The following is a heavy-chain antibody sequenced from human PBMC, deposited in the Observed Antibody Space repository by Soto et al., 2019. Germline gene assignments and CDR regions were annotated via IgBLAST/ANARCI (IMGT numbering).Heavy chain of an antibody. Sequence: GGXLRLSCAASGFTFSSYSMNWVRQAPGKGLEWVSYISSSSTIYYADSVKGRFTISRDNAKNSLYLQMNSLRAEDTAVYYCARTAWDYYGSGSYTPYYYMDVWGKGTTVTVSS. CDR3: ARTAWDYYGSGSYTPYYYMDV. J-gene: IGHJ6*03. CDR1: GFTFSSYS. D-gene: IGHD3-10*01. V-gene: IGHV3-48*01. CDR2: ISSSSTI.